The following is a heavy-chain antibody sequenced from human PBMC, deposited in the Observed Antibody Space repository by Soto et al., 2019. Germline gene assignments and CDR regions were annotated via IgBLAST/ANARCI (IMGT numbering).Heavy chain of an antibody. V-gene: IGHV3-33*01. Sequence: QVQLVESGGGVVQPGRSLRLSCAASGFTFSSYGMHWVRQAPGKGLEWVAVIWYDGSNKYYADSVKGRFTISRDNSKNTLYLQMNRLRAEDTAVYYCARDGLGYYYMDVWGKGTTVTVSS. D-gene: IGHD7-27*01. CDR1: GFTFSSYG. J-gene: IGHJ6*03. CDR3: ARDGLGYYYMDV. CDR2: IWYDGSNK.